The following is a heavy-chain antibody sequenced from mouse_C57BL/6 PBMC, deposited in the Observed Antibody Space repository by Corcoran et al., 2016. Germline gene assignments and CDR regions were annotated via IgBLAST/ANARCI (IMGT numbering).Heavy chain of an antibody. CDR1: GHTFTDHN. J-gene: IGHJ4*01. CDR3: ARSSTNYYAMDY. D-gene: IGHD1-3*01. CDR2: INPNNGGT. V-gene: IGHV1-18*01. Sequence: EVELQQSGPEVVKPGASVEIQCKASGHTFTDHNMDWVKQSHGKSLEWSGDINPNNGGTIYNQKFKGKATLTVDKSSSTAYMELRSLTSEDTAVYYCARSSTNYYAMDYWGQGTSVTVSS.